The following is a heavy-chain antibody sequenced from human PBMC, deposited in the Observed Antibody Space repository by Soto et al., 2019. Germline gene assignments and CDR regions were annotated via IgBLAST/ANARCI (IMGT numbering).Heavy chain of an antibody. J-gene: IGHJ4*02. CDR1: GYTFTSSV. CDR3: ARVTTSLIVVVIKGFDY. V-gene: IGHV1-18*04. Sequence: QFQLVQSGAEVKKPGASVKVSCKTSGYTFTSSVIAGVRRAPGKGLGWMGWISGYNGNTNYAQAFQGRVTMTTDTSTSTAYMELRSLRSDDTAVYYCARVTTSLIVVVIKGFDYWGQGTLVTVSS. CDR2: ISGYNGNT. D-gene: IGHD3-22*01.